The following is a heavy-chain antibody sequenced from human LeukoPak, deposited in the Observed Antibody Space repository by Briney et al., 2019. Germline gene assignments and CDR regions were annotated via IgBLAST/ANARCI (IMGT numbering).Heavy chain of an antibody. CDR2: IYSGGST. V-gene: IGHV3-53*01. CDR1: GFTVSSNY. CDR3: AKGGEDDFWSGYYTGILYFFDY. D-gene: IGHD3-3*01. Sequence: GGSLRLSCAASGFTVSSNYMSWVRQAPGKGLEWVSVIYSGGSTYYADSVKGRFTISRDNSKNTLYLQMNSLRAEDTAVYYCAKGGEDDFWSGYYTGILYFFDYWGQGTLVTVSS. J-gene: IGHJ4*02.